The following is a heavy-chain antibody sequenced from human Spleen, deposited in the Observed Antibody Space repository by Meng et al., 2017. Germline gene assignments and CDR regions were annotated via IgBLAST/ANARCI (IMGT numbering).Heavy chain of an antibody. D-gene: IGHD3-22*01. CDR3: AREERTYYYDSSGYGGYWYFDL. CDR1: GFTFSDYY. V-gene: IGHV3-11*04. CDR2: ISSSGSTI. J-gene: IGHJ2*01. Sequence: GGSLRLSCAASGFTFSDYYMSWIRQAPGKGLEWVSYISSSGSTIYYADSVKGRFTISRDNAKNSLYLQMNSLRAEDTAVYYCAREERTYYYDSSGYGGYWYFDLWGRGTLVTVAS.